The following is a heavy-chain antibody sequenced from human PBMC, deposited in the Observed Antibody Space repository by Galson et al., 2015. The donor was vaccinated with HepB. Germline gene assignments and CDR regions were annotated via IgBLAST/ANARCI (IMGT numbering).Heavy chain of an antibody. V-gene: IGHV4-39*07. Sequence: ETLSLTCNVSGDSIITESYYWGWIRQPPGEGLEWIGSIYYSGTTQYNPSLKSRVTLSVETSKNQFSLKLSSVTAADTAFYYCARIRRDCSRTICYNCNMDVWGKGTTVTVSS. J-gene: IGHJ6*03. CDR3: ARIRRDCSRTICYNCNMDV. CDR1: GDSIITESYY. D-gene: IGHD2-2*02. CDR2: IYYSGTT.